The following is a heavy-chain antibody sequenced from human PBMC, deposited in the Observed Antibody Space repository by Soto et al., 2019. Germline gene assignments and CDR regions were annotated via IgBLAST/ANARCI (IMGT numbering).Heavy chain of an antibody. J-gene: IGHJ6*04. CDR2: VYFGGST. Sequence: SETLSLTCTVSNGSVSSSTYYWGWIRQPPGKGLEWIGNVYFGGSTYYNPSLKSRVTISVETSKSQFSLKLSSVTAADTAVYYCAAGDYCRSSGYYFYDYTMDVWGKGTTVTVSS. CDR1: NGSVSSSTYY. CDR3: AAGDYCRSSGYYFYDYTMDV. D-gene: IGHD3-22*01. V-gene: IGHV4-39*01.